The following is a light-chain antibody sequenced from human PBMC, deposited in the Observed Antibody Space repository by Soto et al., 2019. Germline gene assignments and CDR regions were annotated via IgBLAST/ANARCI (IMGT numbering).Light chain of an antibody. CDR2: KVS. CDR1: QSLVHSDGIAY. Sequence: DVVMTQSPLSLPVTLGQPASISCRSNQSLVHSDGIAYFSWFQQRPGRSPRRLIYKVSNRDSGVPARFSGSGSGTDFALKISRVEADDVGVYHSIQGSHCPIPFGQATRPEIK. V-gene: IGKV2-30*02. J-gene: IGKJ5*01. CDR3: IQGSHCPIP.